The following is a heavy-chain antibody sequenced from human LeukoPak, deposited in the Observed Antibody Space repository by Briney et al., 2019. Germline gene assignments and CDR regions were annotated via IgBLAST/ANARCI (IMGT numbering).Heavy chain of an antibody. D-gene: IGHD3-9*01. V-gene: IGHV4-59*01. J-gene: IGHJ6*03. Sequence: SETLSLTCTVSGGSISSYYWSWIRQPPGKGLEWIGYIYYSGSTNYNPSLKSRATISVDTSKNQFSLKLSSVTAADTAVYYCARENYDILTGYQGYYYYYYKDVWGKGTTVTVSS. CDR2: IYYSGST. CDR1: GGSISSYY. CDR3: ARENYDILTGYQGYYYYYYKDV.